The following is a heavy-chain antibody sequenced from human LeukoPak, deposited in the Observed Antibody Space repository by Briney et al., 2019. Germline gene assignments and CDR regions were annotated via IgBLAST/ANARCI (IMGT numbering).Heavy chain of an antibody. Sequence: SETLSLTCTVSGGSISSSSYYWGWIRQPPGKGLEWIGSIYHSGSTYYNPSLKSRVTISVDTSKNQFSLKLSSVTAADTAVYYCARAGRLLWFGEFLSGFPSWFDPWGQGTLVTVSS. D-gene: IGHD3-10*01. CDR1: GGSISSSSYY. J-gene: IGHJ5*02. CDR2: IYHSGST. V-gene: IGHV4-39*07. CDR3: ARAGRLLWFGEFLSGFPSWFDP.